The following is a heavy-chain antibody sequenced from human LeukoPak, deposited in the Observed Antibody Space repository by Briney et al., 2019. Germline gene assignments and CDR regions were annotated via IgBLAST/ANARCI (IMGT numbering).Heavy chain of an antibody. J-gene: IGHJ4*02. CDR1: GFTFGDHA. Sequence: GGSLRLSCTASGFTFGDHAMSWVRQAPGKGLEWVSSISSSSSYINYADSVKGRFTISRDNAKNSLYLQVNSLRAEDTAVYYCARAFYDILTGLAYYFDYWGQGTLVTVSS. V-gene: IGHV3-21*01. CDR3: ARAFYDILTGLAYYFDY. D-gene: IGHD3-9*01. CDR2: ISSSSSYI.